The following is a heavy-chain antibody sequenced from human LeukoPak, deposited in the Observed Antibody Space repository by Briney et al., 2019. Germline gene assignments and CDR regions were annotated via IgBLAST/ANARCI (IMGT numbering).Heavy chain of an antibody. D-gene: IGHD5-24*01. CDR1: GGSISSYY. Sequence: PSETLSLTCTVSGGSISSYYWSWIRQPPGKGLEWIGYIYCSGSTNYNPSLKSRVTISVDTSKNQFSLKLSSVTAADTAVYYCASTQSEMATIHFDYWGQGTLVTVSS. V-gene: IGHV4-59*01. J-gene: IGHJ4*02. CDR2: IYCSGST. CDR3: ASTQSEMATIHFDY.